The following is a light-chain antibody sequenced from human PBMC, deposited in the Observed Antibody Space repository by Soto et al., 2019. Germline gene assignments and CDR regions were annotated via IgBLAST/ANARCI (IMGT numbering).Light chain of an antibody. CDR2: WAS. CDR3: QQFYSVPRT. CDR1: QSVLYTSNNKNY. J-gene: IGKJ1*01. Sequence: DVVVTQSPDSLAVSLGERATINCKSSQSVLYTSNNKNYLAWYQHKPGQPPKLLFYWASTRESGVPDRFSGSGSGTEFTLTINSLQAEDVAVYYCQQFYSVPRTFGQGTKVEIK. V-gene: IGKV4-1*01.